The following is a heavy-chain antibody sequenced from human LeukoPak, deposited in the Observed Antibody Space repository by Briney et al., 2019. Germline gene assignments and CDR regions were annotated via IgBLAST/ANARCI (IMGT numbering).Heavy chain of an antibody. CDR3: ARVVITTRDAFDI. D-gene: IGHD3-22*01. CDR1: GFTVSSNY. J-gene: IGHJ3*02. Sequence: GGSLRLSCAASGFTVSSNYMSWVRQAPGKGLEWVSVIYSGGSTYYADSVKGRFTISRDNSKNTLYLQMNSLRAEDTAVYYCARVVITTRDAFDIWGQGTMVTVSS. CDR2: IYSGGST. V-gene: IGHV3-53*01.